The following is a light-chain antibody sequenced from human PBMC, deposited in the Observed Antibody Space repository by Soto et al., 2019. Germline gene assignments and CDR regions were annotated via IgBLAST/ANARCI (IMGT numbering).Light chain of an antibody. Sequence: AIHLTQSPSSLSASVGDRVTITCRASQGISSALAWYQQKPGTAPKLLIYDASSLESGVPSRFSGSGSGTDFTLTISSLQPEDFATYYCQQFNNYPHFGGGTKVEI. CDR2: DAS. CDR1: QGISSA. V-gene: IGKV1D-13*01. CDR3: QQFNNYPH. J-gene: IGKJ4*01.